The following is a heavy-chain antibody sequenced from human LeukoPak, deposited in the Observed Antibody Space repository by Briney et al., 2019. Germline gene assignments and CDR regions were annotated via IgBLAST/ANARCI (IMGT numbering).Heavy chain of an antibody. V-gene: IGHV4-39*01. CDR1: GGSISSRSYY. CDR2: ISYSGST. Sequence: PSETLSLTCTVSGGSISSRSYYWGWIRQPPGRGLEWIGSISYSGSTYYNPSLKSRVTISVDTSKNQFSLTLSSVTAADTAVYYCARRGYCSSTSCYEYWFDPWGQGTLVTVSS. CDR3: ARRGYCSSTSCYEYWFDP. J-gene: IGHJ5*02. D-gene: IGHD2-2*01.